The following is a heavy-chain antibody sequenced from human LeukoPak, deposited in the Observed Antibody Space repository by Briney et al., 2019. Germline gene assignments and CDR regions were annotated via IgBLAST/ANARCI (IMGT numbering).Heavy chain of an antibody. CDR3: ARKTFGEPAYYYMDV. V-gene: IGHV1-69*06. D-gene: IGHD3-10*01. J-gene: IGHJ6*03. CDR2: IIPLFGTA. Sequence: SVKVSCKASGGTFSSYAISWVRQAPGQGREWMGGIIPLFGTANYAQKFQGRVTITADKSTSPAYMELSSLRSEDTPVYYGARKTFGEPAYYYMDVWGKGTTVTVSS. CDR1: GGTFSSYA.